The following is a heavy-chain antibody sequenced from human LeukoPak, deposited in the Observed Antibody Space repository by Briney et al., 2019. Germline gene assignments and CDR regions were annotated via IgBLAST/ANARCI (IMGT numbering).Heavy chain of an antibody. J-gene: IGHJ6*02. V-gene: IGHV4-34*01. CDR3: ARLRGYSYGTHMDV. D-gene: IGHD5-18*01. CDR1: GGSFSDYY. CDR2: INHSGST. Sequence: SETLSLTCAVYGGSFSDYYWSWIRQPPGKGLEWIGEINHSGSTTYNPSLNSRVAMSVDTSRNQFSLRLSSVTAADTAVYYCARLRGYSYGTHMDVWGQGTTVTVSS.